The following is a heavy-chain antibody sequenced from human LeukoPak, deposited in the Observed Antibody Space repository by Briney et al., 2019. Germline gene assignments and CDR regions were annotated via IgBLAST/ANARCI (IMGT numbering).Heavy chain of an antibody. Sequence: GGSLRLSCAASGFTDNTNHMSWVRQAPGKGLEWVSIINNGDTTYYADPVKGRFTISRDDSKNTLYLQVNSLRVEDTAVYYCARAPYSSSWYDFDYWGQGTLVTVSS. D-gene: IGHD6-13*01. J-gene: IGHJ4*02. CDR3: ARAPYSSSWYDFDY. V-gene: IGHV3-66*01. CDR1: GFTDNTNH. CDR2: INNGDTT.